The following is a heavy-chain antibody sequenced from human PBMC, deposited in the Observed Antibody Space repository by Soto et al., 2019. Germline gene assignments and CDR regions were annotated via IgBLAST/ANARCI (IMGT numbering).Heavy chain of an antibody. CDR3: ATASSYYIPIGRLDD. Sequence: ASVKVSCKASGYTFTSYAMHWVRQAPGQRLEWMGWINAGNGNTKYSQKFQGRVTITRDTSASTAYMELSSLRSEDTAVYYCATASSYYIPIGRLDDWGHGTLVTVSS. CDR2: INAGNGNT. V-gene: IGHV1-3*01. D-gene: IGHD3-10*01. CDR1: GYTFTSYA. J-gene: IGHJ4*01.